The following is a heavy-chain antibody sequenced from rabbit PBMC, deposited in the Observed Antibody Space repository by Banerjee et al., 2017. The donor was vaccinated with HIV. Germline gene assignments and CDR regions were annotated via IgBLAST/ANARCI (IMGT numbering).Heavy chain of an antibody. Sequence: QSLEESGGDLVKPGASLTLTCTASGFDLSSSCWIHWVRQAPGKGLEWIACINTSSGNTVYASWAKGRFTISRTSSTTVTLQMTSLTAADTATYFCARDNVGYGGYGYGDLWGPGTLVTVS. D-gene: IGHD6-1*01. J-gene: IGHJ4*01. CDR1: GFDLSSSCW. CDR3: ARDNVGYGGYGYGDL. V-gene: IGHV1S40*01. CDR2: INTSSGNT.